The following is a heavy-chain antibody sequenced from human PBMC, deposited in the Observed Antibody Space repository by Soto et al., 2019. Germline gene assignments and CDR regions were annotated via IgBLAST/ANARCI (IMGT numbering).Heavy chain of an antibody. V-gene: IGHV4-30-2*01. CDR3: ARAIQSCVVSTGFQTGPHCAFDL. CDR1: GDSISSGGSS. Sequence: QMQLQESGSGLVKPSQTLSLTCGVSGDSISSGGSSWNWIRQPPGKGMEWIGYIYESGKSYYNPXXTRPXXIAVDMFHTXFXLXWXXVTAQVKAVYYRARAIQSCVVSTGFQTGPHCAFDLRDKGTMLTDAS. J-gene: IGHJ3*01. D-gene: IGHD2-2*02. CDR2: IYESGKS.